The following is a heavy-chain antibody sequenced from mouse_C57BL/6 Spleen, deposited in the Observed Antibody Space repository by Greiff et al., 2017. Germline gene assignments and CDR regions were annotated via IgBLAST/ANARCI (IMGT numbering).Heavy chain of an antibody. J-gene: IGHJ1*03. CDR3: ARKDYYGSSYDWYFEV. CDR2: IHPNSGST. D-gene: IGHD1-1*01. Sequence: QVQLQQPGAELVKPGASVKLSCKASGYTFTSYWMHWVKQRPGQGLEWIGMIHPNSGSTNYNEKFKSKATLTVDKSSSTAYMQLSSLTSEDSAVYYCARKDYYGSSYDWYFEVWGTGTTVTVSS. CDR1: GYTFTSYW. V-gene: IGHV1-64*01.